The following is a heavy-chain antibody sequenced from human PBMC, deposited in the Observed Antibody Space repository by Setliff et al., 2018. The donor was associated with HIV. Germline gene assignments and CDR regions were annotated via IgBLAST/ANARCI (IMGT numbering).Heavy chain of an antibody. CDR1: GHSISSDYY. J-gene: IGHJ5*02. CDR3: ARGVGSNPNWFDP. D-gene: IGHD1-26*01. CDR2: IYHRGIT. V-gene: IGHV4-38-2*01. Sequence: PSETLSLTCAVSGHSISSDYYWGWIRQPPGKGLEWIGSIYHRGITNYNPSLKSRVTISIDTSKNQFSLKLSSVTAADTAVYYCARGVGSNPNWFDPWGQGTLVTVSS.